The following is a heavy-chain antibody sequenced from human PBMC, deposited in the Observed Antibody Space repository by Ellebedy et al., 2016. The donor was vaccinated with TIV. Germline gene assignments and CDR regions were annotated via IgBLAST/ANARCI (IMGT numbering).Heavy chain of an antibody. CDR3: AKDIGGYYYGSGSYYHDGFDI. Sequence: SLKISCAASGFTFDDYAMHWVRQAPGKGLEWVSGTSWNSGSIGYADSVKGRFTISRDNAKNSLYLQMNSLRAEDTALYYCAKDIGGYYYGSGSYYHDGFDIWGQGTMVTVSS. V-gene: IGHV3-9*01. CDR2: TSWNSGSI. J-gene: IGHJ3*02. CDR1: GFTFDDYA. D-gene: IGHD3-10*01.